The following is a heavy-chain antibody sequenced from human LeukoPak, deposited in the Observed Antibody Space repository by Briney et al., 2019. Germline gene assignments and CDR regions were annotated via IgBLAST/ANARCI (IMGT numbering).Heavy chain of an antibody. D-gene: IGHD3-10*01. J-gene: IGHJ4*02. CDR2: IYWDDDM. CDR1: GFSFSTIALG. CDR3: AHRKSGSFISLDY. Sequence: GPTLVKPTQTLTLTCTFSGFSFSTIALGMGWIRQRPGKALAWLALIYWDDDMRYRPSLKRMLTITKDTSKNQMVLTMTNMDPVNTATYYCAHRKSGSFISLDYWGEGTLVTVSP. V-gene: IGHV2-5*02.